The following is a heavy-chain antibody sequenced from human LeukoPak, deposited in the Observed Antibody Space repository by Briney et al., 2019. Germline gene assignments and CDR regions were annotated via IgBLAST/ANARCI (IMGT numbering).Heavy chain of an antibody. D-gene: IGHD4-23*01. Sequence: KPSESLSLTCTVSGYSISSGYYWGWIRQSPGKGLEWIGSIYHSGSTYYNPSLKSRVTISVDTSKTQFSLKLSSVTAADTAVYYCATYYGGNSATLKLWGQGTLVTVSS. V-gene: IGHV4-38-2*02. CDR1: GYSISSGYY. J-gene: IGHJ4*02. CDR3: ATYYGGNSATLKL. CDR2: IYHSGST.